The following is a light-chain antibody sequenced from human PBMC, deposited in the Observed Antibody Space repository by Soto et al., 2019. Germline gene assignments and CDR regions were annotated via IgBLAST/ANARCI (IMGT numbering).Light chain of an antibody. J-gene: IGKJ2*01. CDR2: DAS. CDR3: QQYNSYLGP. CDR1: QSISSW. V-gene: IGKV1-5*01. Sequence: DIQMTQSPSTLSASVGDRATITCRASQSISSWLAWYQQKPGKAPKLLIYDASSLKSGVPSRFSGSGSGTEFTLTISSLQPDDFATYYCQQYNSYLGPVGQGTKVDIK.